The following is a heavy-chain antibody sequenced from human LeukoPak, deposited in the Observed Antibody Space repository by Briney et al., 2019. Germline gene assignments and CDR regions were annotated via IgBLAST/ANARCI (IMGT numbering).Heavy chain of an antibody. CDR3: ASRATVSTWAYYYYYMDV. CDR1: GFTFSGYW. D-gene: IGHD4-17*01. Sequence: PGGSLRLSCAASGFTFSGYWRHWGRQAPGKGLVWISRINSDGSTTNYAGSVKGRFTISRDNAKKTLYLQMNSLRAEDTAVYYCASRATVSTWAYYYYYMDVWGRGTTVTVSS. CDR2: INSDGSTT. V-gene: IGHV3-74*01. J-gene: IGHJ6*03.